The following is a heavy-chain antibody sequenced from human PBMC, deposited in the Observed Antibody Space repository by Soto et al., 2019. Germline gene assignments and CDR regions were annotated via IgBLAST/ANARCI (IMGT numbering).Heavy chain of an antibody. CDR1: GGSISSGGYY. CDR3: ARSLRGPGRWYFDS. J-gene: IGHJ4*02. Sequence: QVQLQESGPGLVKPSQTLSLTCTVSGGSISSGGYYWSWIRQHPGKGLEWIGYIYYSGSTYYNPSLKSRVTISIDTSNNPFSLKLSSVTAADTAVYYCARSLRGPGRWYFDSWGQGTLVTVSS. V-gene: IGHV4-31*03. CDR2: IYYSGST. D-gene: IGHD5-12*01.